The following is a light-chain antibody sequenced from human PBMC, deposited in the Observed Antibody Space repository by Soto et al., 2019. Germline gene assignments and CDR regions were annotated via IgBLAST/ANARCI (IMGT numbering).Light chain of an antibody. CDR1: SSEVGGYNY. Sequence: QSALTQPASVSGSLGQSITISCTGTSSEVGGYNYVSWYQQHPGKAPKLMIYDVSNRPSGVSNRFSGSKSGNTTSLTISGLQAEDEADYYCSSYTSSSTRVFGTGTKVTVL. CDR2: DVS. J-gene: IGLJ1*01. CDR3: SSYTSSSTRV. V-gene: IGLV2-14*01.